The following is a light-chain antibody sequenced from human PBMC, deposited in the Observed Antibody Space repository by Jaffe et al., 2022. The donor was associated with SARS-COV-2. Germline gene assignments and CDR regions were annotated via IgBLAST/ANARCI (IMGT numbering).Light chain of an antibody. CDR3: QQSYSTPRT. Sequence: DIQMTQSPSSLSASVGDRVTITCRASQSISIYLNWYQQKPGKAPKLLIYSASNLQSGVPSRLSGSGSGTEFTLIISSLQPEDFATYYCQQSYSTPRTFGPGTKVDMK. CDR2: SAS. J-gene: IGKJ3*01. CDR1: QSISIY. V-gene: IGKV1-39*01.